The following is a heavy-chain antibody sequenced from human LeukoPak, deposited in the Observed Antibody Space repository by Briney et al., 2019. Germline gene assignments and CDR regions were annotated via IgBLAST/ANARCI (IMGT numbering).Heavy chain of an antibody. CDR2: ISSTGSA. D-gene: IGHD2-15*01. V-gene: IGHV4-59*08. J-gene: IGHJ3*02. CDR1: GGSVNSHY. CDR3: ARPSPRYCSGGRCNAFDI. Sequence: SETLSLTCTVSGGSVNSHYWSWIRQPPGKGLEWIGYISSTGSANSNPSLKNRVTVSLDTSKNQFSLTLSSATAADTAVYYCARPSPRYCSGGRCNAFDIWGQGILVTVSS.